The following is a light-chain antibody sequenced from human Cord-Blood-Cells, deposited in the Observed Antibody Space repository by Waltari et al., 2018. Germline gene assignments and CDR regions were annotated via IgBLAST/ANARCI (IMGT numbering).Light chain of an antibody. J-gene: IGLJ3*02. CDR3: AAWDDSLNGWV. V-gene: IGLV1-44*01. CDR1: SANIGSNT. Sequence: QSVLTQPPSASGTPGQRVTISCSGSSANIGSNTVNWYQQLPGTAPKLHIRSNNQRPAGVPGRFSGSKSGTSASLAISGLQSEDEADYYCAAWDDSLNGWVFGGGTKLTVL. CDR2: SNN.